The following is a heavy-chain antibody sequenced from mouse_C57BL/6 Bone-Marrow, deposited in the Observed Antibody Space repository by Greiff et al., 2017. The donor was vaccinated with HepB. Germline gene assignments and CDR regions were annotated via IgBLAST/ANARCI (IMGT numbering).Heavy chain of an antibody. CDR2: ISSGGSYT. J-gene: IGHJ3*01. V-gene: IGHV5-6*02. CDR1: GFTFSSYG. Sequence: VMLVESGGDLVKPGGSLKLSCAASGFTFSSYGMSWVRQTPDKRLEWVATISSGGSYTYYPDSVKGRFTISRDKAKNTLYLQMSSLKSEDTAMYYCARRNYDYGGAWFAYWGQGTLVTVSA. D-gene: IGHD2-4*01. CDR3: ARRNYDYGGAWFAY.